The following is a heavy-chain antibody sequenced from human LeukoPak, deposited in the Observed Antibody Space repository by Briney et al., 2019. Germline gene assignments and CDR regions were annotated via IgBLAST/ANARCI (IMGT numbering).Heavy chain of an antibody. V-gene: IGHV4-39*01. D-gene: IGHD2-2*01. J-gene: IGHJ4*02. CDR1: GGSISSSSYY. CDR2: IYYSGST. Sequence: SETLSLTCTVSGGSISSSSYYWGWIRQPPGKGLEWIGSIYYSGSTYYNPSLKSRVTISVDTSKNQFSLKLSSVTAADTAVYYCARYCSSTSCYYGERVFDYWGQGTLVTVSS. CDR3: ARYCSSTSCYYGERVFDY.